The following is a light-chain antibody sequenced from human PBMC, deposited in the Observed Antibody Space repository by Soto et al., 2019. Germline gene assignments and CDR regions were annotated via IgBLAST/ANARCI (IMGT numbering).Light chain of an antibody. CDR1: SIDVGDNNY. Sequence: QSVLAQPASVSGSPGQSITISCSGSSIDVGDNNYVSWYQHHPGKAPKLIIYDVIKRPSGVPHHFSGSKSGNTASLTISGLQAEDEADYFCCSYAGSYTHVFGTGTKVTVL. CDR2: DVI. J-gene: IGLJ1*01. V-gene: IGLV2-11*01. CDR3: CSYAGSYTHV.